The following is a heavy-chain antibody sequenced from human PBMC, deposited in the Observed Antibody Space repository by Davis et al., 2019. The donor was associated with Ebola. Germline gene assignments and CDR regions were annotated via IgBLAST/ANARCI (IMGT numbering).Heavy chain of an antibody. Sequence: GGSLRLSCAASGFTFSSNYMSWVRQAPGKGLEWVSVIYSGGSTYYADSVKGRFTISRHNSKNTLYLQMNSLRAEDTAVYYCARGLYYYDSSGYGCWGQGTLVTVSS. V-gene: IGHV3-53*04. CDR2: IYSGGST. J-gene: IGHJ4*02. CDR3: ARGLYYYDSSGYGC. CDR1: GFTFSSNY. D-gene: IGHD3-22*01.